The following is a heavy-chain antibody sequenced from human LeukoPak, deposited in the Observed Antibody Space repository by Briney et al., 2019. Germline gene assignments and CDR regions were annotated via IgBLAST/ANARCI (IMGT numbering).Heavy chain of an antibody. CDR3: ARGLYGSKGIFDS. CDR2: IYYSGSA. J-gene: IGHJ4*02. D-gene: IGHD3-10*01. V-gene: IGHV4-59*01. CDR1: GGSINYYY. Sequence: SETLSLTCTVSGGSINYYYWSWIRQPPGNGLESIGYIYYSGSANYIPSLKSRITMSVDPSKNPFALKLNSVTAADTAVYYCARGLYGSKGIFDSWGQGTLVTVSS.